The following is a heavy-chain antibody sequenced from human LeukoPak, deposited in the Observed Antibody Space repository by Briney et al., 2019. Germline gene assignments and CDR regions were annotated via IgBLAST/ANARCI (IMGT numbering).Heavy chain of an antibody. D-gene: IGHD6-19*01. CDR1: GFTISSHG. V-gene: IGHV3-30*18. CDR3: AKDWGSGGWYNYFDP. J-gene: IGHJ5*02. CDR2: IAYHGNTE. Sequence: GGSLRLSCAVSGFTISSHGMHWVRQAPGKGPEWVAMIAYHGNTEYYGDSVKSRFTISRDNSKNTLYLQMDSLRAEDTAVYHCAKDWGSGGWYNYFDPWGQGTLVTVSS.